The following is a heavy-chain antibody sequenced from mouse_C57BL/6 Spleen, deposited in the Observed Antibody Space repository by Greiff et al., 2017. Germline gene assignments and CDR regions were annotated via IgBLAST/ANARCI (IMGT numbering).Heavy chain of an antibody. J-gene: IGHJ1*03. CDR3: VKPLVNGGYFDV. Sequence: EVKVVESGGGLVQPKGSLKLSCAASGFSFNTYAMNWVRQAPGKGLEWVARIRSKSNNYATYYADSVKDRFTISRDDSESMLYLQMNNLKTEDTAMYYWVKPLVNGGYFDVWGTGTTVTVSS. D-gene: IGHD1-1*01. V-gene: IGHV10-1*01. CDR2: IRSKSNNYAT. CDR1: GFSFNTYA.